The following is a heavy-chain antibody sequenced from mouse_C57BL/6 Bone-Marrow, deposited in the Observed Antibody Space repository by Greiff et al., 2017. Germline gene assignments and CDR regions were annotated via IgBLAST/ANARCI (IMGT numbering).Heavy chain of an antibody. CDR3: AREGYADAY. J-gene: IGHJ3*01. V-gene: IGHV1-53*01. Sequence: QVQLQQPGTELVKPGASVKLSCKASGYTFTRYWMHWVKQRPGQGLEWIGNINPSNGGTNYNEKFKSKATLTVDKSSRTAYMRRSSLTSEGSAVYYCAREGYADAYWGQGTLVTVSA. CDR2: INPSNGGT. CDR1: GYTFTRYW. D-gene: IGHD2-2*01.